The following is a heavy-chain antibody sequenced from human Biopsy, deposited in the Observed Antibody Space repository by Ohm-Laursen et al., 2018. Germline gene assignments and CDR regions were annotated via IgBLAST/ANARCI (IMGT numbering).Heavy chain of an antibody. J-gene: IGHJ6*02. CDR2: INHSGKT. Sequence: GTLSLTCAAYGESFNGYYWSWIRQTPGKGLEWIGEINHSGKTTYNPSLKSRVTISVDTSKNQFSLKVRSVTAADTAVYYCVRGVDYYDPYHYYALDVWGQGTTVTFSS. CDR3: VRGVDYYDPYHYYALDV. CDR1: GESFNGYY. D-gene: IGHD3-22*01. V-gene: IGHV4-34*01.